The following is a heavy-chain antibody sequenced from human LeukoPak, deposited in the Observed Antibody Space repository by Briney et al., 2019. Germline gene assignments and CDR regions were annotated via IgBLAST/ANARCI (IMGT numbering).Heavy chain of an antibody. CDR3: ARRVATITSAAFDI. D-gene: IGHD5-12*01. CDR1: GGTFSSYA. J-gene: IGHJ3*02. V-gene: IGHV1-69*13. Sequence: ASVKVSCKASGGTFSSYAISWVRQAPGQGLEWMGGIIPIFGTANYAQKFQGRVTITADESTSPAYMELSSLRSEDTAVYYCARRVATITSAAFDIWGQGTMVTVSS. CDR2: IIPIFGTA.